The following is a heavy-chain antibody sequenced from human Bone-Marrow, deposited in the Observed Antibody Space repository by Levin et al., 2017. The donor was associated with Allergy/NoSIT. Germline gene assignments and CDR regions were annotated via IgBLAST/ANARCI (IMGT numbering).Heavy chain of an antibody. J-gene: IGHJ5*02. CDR2: IYYTGST. D-gene: IGHD3-9*01. V-gene: IGHV4-59*01. Sequence: KTSETLSLTCTVSGGSISSYYWSWIRQPPGKGLEWIGNIYYTGSTNYNSSLKSRVTISLDTSKNQFSLRLSSVTAADTAVYYCARGRSSAYYDIVTTSYPSNVWFDPWGQGTLVTVSS. CDR1: GGSISSYY. CDR3: ARGRSSAYYDIVTTSYPSNVWFDP.